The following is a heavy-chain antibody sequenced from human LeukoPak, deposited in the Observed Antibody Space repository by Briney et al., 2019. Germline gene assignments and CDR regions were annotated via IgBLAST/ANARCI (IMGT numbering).Heavy chain of an antibody. V-gene: IGHV3-21*01. CDR2: ISSSSSYI. Sequence: GGSLRLPCAASGFTFSSYSMNWVRQAPGKGLEWVSSISSSSSYIYYADSVKGRFTISRDNAKNSLYLQMNSLRAEDTAVYYCARGDCSSTSCLDYWGQGTLVTVSS. J-gene: IGHJ4*02. D-gene: IGHD2-2*01. CDR3: ARGDCSSTSCLDY. CDR1: GFTFSSYS.